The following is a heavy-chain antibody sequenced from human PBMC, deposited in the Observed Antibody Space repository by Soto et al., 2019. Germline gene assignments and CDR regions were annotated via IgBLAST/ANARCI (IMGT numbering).Heavy chain of an antibody. CDR3: ARDDYGDYRWFDP. D-gene: IGHD4-17*01. CDR1: GYTFTSYG. CDR2: ISAYNGNT. V-gene: IGHV1-18*01. J-gene: IGHJ5*02. Sequence: ASVKVSCKASGYTFTSYGISWVRQAPGQGLEWMGWISAYNGNTNYAQKLQGRVTMTTDTSTSTAYMELRSLRAEDTAGYYCARDDYGDYRWFDPWGQGTLVTVSS.